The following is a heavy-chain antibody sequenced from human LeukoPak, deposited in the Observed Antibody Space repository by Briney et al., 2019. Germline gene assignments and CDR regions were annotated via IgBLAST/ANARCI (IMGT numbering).Heavy chain of an antibody. CDR2: IKSKTEGGTT. D-gene: IGHD2-8*01. Sequence: GGSLRLSCAASGFTFSNAWMSWVRQAPGKGLEWVGRIKSKTEGGTTDYGAPVKGRFTISRGYSKNTLYLQMNSLKTEDTAVYYCTTGRLYCSNGVCYLPAYWGQGALVTVSS. J-gene: IGHJ4*02. CDR3: TTGRLYCSNGVCYLPAY. CDR1: GFTFSNAW. V-gene: IGHV3-15*01.